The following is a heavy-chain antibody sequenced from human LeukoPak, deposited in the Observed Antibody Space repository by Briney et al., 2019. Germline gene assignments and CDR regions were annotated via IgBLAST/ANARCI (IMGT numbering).Heavy chain of an antibody. Sequence: ASAKVSCKASGYTFSDYYLHWVRQAPGQGLEHMGWINPNSGYTKYSQSFQGRVTMTRDTSISTAYMELSRLISDDTAVYYCARGDTMVRGLISDYWGQGTLVTVSS. V-gene: IGHV1-2*02. CDR2: INPNSGYT. J-gene: IGHJ4*02. D-gene: IGHD3-10*01. CDR3: ARGDTMVRGLISDY. CDR1: GYTFSDYY.